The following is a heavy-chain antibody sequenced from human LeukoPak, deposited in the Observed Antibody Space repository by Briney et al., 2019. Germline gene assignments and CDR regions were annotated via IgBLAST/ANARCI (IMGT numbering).Heavy chain of an antibody. CDR1: GFTFSSYW. J-gene: IGHJ4*01. Sequence: GYLRLSCAASGFTFSSYWMHWVRQAPGKGLVWVSRINSDGSSTNYEDSVKGRFTISRDNAKNTLYLQMNSLRAEDTAMYYCARAVYYSNYLGYWGQGTLVTVSS. D-gene: IGHD3-10*01. V-gene: IGHV3-74*01. CDR3: ARAVYYSNYLGY. CDR2: INSDGSST.